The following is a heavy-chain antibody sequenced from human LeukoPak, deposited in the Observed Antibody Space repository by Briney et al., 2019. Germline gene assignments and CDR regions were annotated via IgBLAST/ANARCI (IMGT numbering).Heavy chain of an antibody. V-gene: IGHV4-30-4*08. D-gene: IGHD1-26*01. Sequence: SETLSLTCTVSGGSISSGDYYWSWIRQPPGKGLEWIGYIYYSGSTYYNPSLKSRVTISVDTSKNQFSLKLSSVTAADTAVYYCARIVGAGDAFDIWGQGTMVTGSS. J-gene: IGHJ3*02. CDR1: GGSISSGDYY. CDR3: ARIVGAGDAFDI. CDR2: IYYSGST.